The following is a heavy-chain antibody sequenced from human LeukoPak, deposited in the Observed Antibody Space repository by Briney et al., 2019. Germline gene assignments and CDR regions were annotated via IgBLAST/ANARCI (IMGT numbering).Heavy chain of an antibody. D-gene: IGHD3-16*01. CDR1: GGSISSSSYY. Sequence: SETLSLTCTVSGGSISSSSYYWGWIRQPPGKGLEWIGSIYYSGSTYYNPSLKSRVTISVDTPKNQFSLKLSSVTAADTAVYYCARTYDYVWGSYMYYFDYWGQGTLVTVSS. V-gene: IGHV4-39*01. CDR2: IYYSGST. CDR3: ARTYDYVWGSYMYYFDY. J-gene: IGHJ4*02.